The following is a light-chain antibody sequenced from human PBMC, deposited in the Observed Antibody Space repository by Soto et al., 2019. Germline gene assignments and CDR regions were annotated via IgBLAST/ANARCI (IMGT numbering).Light chain of an antibody. V-gene: IGKV1-5*03. CDR3: QHYHAFPWP. CDR1: QRISVY. CDR2: KSS. Sequence: TQMTQSPSTLSASVGDRVTITCRARQRISVYLAWYQQKPGKPPKLLISKSSNLQSGAPSRFSGSGSGTEFPLTISRLQRDVLGKYHCQHYHAFPWPFAQGPKVHIK. J-gene: IGKJ1*01.